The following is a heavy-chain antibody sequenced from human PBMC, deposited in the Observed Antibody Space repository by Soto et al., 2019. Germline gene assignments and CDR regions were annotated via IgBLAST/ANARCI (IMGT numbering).Heavy chain of an antibody. V-gene: IGHV3-48*02. J-gene: IGHJ5*02. CDR3: AREYFDWSNWFDP. CDR2: ISSSSSTI. CDR1: GFTFSSYS. Sequence: GGSLRLSCAASGFTFSSYSMSWVRQAPGKGLEWVSYISSSSSTIYYADSVKGRFTISRDNAKNSLYLQMNSLRDEDTAVYYCAREYFDWSNWFDPWGQGTLVTVSS. D-gene: IGHD3-9*01.